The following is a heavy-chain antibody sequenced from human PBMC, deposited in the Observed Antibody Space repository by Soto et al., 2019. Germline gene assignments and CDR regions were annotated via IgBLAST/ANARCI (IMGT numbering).Heavy chain of an antibody. CDR2: IHTDARRT. Sequence: XASLRLSCVASGLPFSGYWMHWVRQAPGKGLVWVSRIHTDARRTNYADSVQGRFTISRDNAKNTLSLQMNNLRTEDTAVYYCTTLTTRGDYFDSWGLGTLVTVSS. D-gene: IGHD4-4*01. CDR1: GLPFSGYW. CDR3: TTLTTRGDYFDS. V-gene: IGHV3-74*01. J-gene: IGHJ4*02.